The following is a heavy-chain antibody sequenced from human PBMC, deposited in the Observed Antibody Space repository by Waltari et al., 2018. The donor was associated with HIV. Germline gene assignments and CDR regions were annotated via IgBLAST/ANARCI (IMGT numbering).Heavy chain of an antibody. J-gene: IGHJ2*01. D-gene: IGHD4-17*01. CDR1: GFTFDDFS. CDR2: ISWNSGTI. Sequence: VQLVSSGVGLVQPGRSLRLSCADSGFTFDDFSLHWVRQAPGKGLEWVSGISWNSGTIVYADSVKGRFTISRDNAKNSLYLQMNSLRAEDTALYYCAKDKRSGYGGNSVWYFDLWGRGTLVTVSS. V-gene: IGHV3-9*01. CDR3: AKDKRSGYGGNSVWYFDL.